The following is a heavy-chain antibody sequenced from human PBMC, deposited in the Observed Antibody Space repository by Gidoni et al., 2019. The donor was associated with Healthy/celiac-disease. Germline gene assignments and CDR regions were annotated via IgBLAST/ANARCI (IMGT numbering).Heavy chain of an antibody. CDR2: ISSSSSYI. D-gene: IGHD6-13*01. CDR3: ARDLGSSSDSEY. CDR1: GFTFSSYS. J-gene: IGHJ4*02. Sequence: EVQLVESGGGLVKPGGSLRLSCAASGFTFSSYSMNWVRQAPGKGLEWVSSISSSSSYIYYADSVKGRFTISRDNAKNSLYLQMNSLRAEDTAVYYCARDLGSSSDSEYWGQGTLVTVSS. V-gene: IGHV3-21*01.